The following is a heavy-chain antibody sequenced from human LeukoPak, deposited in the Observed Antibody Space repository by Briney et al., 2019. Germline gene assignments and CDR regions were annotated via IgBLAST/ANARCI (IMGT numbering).Heavy chain of an antibody. D-gene: IGHD3-10*01. J-gene: IGHJ4*02. CDR1: GASISSSTSSTTYY. CDR2: ITYSGTT. V-gene: IGHV4-39*01. CDR3: ARSMVRGVIDLFDY. Sequence: SETLSLTCTVSGASISSSTSSTTYYWGWIRQPPGKGLEWIGSITYSGTTHYNESLESRVTISVDTSKNQFSLRLSSVTAADTAVYYCARSMVRGVIDLFDYWGQGTLVTVSS.